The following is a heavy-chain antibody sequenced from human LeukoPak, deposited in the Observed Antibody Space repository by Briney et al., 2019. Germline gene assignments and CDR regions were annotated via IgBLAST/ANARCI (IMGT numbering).Heavy chain of an antibody. J-gene: IGHJ3*02. D-gene: IGHD6-19*01. V-gene: IGHV3-23*01. CDR3: AKRAVAGTGRAFDI. CDR2: ISGSADTT. CDR1: GFTFSSYA. Sequence: PGGSLRLSCAASGFTFSSYAMNWVRQAPGKGLEWVSIISGSADTTYYADSVKGRFTISRDNSKSTLYLQMNSLRAEDTAVYYCAKRAVAGTGRAFDIWGQGTMVTVSS.